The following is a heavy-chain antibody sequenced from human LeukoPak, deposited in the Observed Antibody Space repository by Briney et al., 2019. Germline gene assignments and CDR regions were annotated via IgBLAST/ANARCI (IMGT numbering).Heavy chain of an antibody. J-gene: IGHJ2*01. CDR2: IYYSGST. CDR1: GGSISSYY. Sequence: SETLSLTCTVSGGSISSYYWSWIRQPPGKGLEWIGYIYYSGSTNYNPSLKSRVTISVDTSKNQFSLKLSSVTVADTAVYYCARHNRADIWFGESRYFDLWGRGTLVTVSS. CDR3: ARHNRADIWFGESRYFDL. D-gene: IGHD3-10*01. V-gene: IGHV4-59*08.